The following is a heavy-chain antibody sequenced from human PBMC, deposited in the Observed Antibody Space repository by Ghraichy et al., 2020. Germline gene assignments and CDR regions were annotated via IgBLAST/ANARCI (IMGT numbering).Heavy chain of an antibody. V-gene: IGHV4-39*01. CDR3: ARLAIEGRKFGFAYGSNCDS. J-gene: IGHJ4*02. Sequence: SETLSLTCTVSGGSIRSSTYSWGWIRQSPEKGLEWIGNIYYGGRTYYNPSLQSRVTMSVDTSKNQFSLNLSSVTAADTAVYYCARLAIEGRKFGFAYGSNCDSWGQGTLVTVSS. D-gene: IGHD3-10*01. CDR2: IYYGGRT. CDR1: GGSIRSSTYS.